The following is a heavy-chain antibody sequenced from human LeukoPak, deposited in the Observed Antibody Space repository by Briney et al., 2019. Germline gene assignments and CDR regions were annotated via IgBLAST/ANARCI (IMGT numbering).Heavy chain of an antibody. Sequence: GESLTLSCAASGFTFTNYAMSWVRQAPGKGLEWVSGISGSADNTYYADSVKGRFTISRDNSKNTLYLQVNSLRAEDTAVYYCAKDLRGYYYDSSGYYGHAFDIWGQGTVVTVSS. D-gene: IGHD3-22*01. CDR2: ISGSADNT. CDR1: GFTFTNYA. V-gene: IGHV3-23*01. CDR3: AKDLRGYYYDSSGYYGHAFDI. J-gene: IGHJ3*02.